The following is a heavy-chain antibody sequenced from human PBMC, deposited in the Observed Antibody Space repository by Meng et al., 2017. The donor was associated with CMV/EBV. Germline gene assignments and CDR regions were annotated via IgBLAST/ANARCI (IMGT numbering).Heavy chain of an antibody. V-gene: IGHV4-39*07. J-gene: IGHJ6*02. D-gene: IGHD6-19*01. CDR2: IYYSGST. CDR1: GGSISSSSYY. CDR3: ARTRGGAVAGYYYYGMDV. Sequence: GSLRLSCTVSGGSISSSSYYWGWIRQPPGKGLEWIGSIYYSGSTYYNPSLKSRVTISVDTSKNQFSLKLSSVTAADTAMYYCARTRGGAVAGYYYYGMDVWGQGTTVTVSS.